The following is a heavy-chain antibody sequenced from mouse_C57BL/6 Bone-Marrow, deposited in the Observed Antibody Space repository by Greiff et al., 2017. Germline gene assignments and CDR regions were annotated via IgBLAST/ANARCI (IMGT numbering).Heavy chain of an antibody. J-gene: IGHJ1*03. CDR1: GFTFSDYY. V-gene: IGHV5-12*01. CDR3: ARRRGWYLDV. CDR2: ISNGGGST. Sequence: DVKLVESGGGLVQPGGSLKLSCAASGFTFSDYYMYWVRQTPEKRLEWVAYISNGGGSTYYPDTVKGRFTISRDNAKNTLYLQMSRLKSEDTAMYYCARRRGWYLDVWGTGTTVTVSS.